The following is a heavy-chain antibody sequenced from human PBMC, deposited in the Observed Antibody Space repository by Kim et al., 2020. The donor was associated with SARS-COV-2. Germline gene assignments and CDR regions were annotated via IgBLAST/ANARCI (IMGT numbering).Heavy chain of an antibody. CDR1: GGSFSGYY. D-gene: IGHD2-15*01. CDR3: AREGSGYLDY. V-gene: IGHV4-34*01. CDR2: INHSGST. Sequence: SETLSLTCAVYGGSFSGYYWSWIRQPPGKGLEWIGEINHSGSTNYNPSLKSRVTISVDTSKNQFSLKLSSVTAADTAVYYCAREGSGYLDYWGQGTLVTV. J-gene: IGHJ4*02.